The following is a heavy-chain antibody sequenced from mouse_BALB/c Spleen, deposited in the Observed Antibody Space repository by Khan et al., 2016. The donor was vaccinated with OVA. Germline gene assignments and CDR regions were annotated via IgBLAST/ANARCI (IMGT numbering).Heavy chain of an antibody. J-gene: IGHJ2*01. Sequence: VQLVESGAELAKPGASVKMSCKASGYTFINYWILWVKQRPAQGLEWIGYINPSTGYTEYNQNFKDKATLTADKSSSTAYMQLSSLTSEDSAVYYCARRGLRWDFDYWGQGTTLTVSS. CDR3: ARRGLRWDFDY. V-gene: IGHV1-7*01. CDR1: GYTFINYW. CDR2: INPSTGYT. D-gene: IGHD1-1*01.